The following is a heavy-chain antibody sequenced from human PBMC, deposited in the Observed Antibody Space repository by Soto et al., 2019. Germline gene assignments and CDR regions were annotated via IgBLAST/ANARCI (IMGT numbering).Heavy chain of an antibody. D-gene: IGHD4-17*01. CDR2: ISGSGGST. J-gene: IGHJ4*02. Sequence: GGSLRLSCAASGFTFSSYAMSWVRQAPGKGLEWVSAISGSGGSTYYADSVKGRFTISRDNSKNTLYLQMNSLRAEDTAVYYCANLPGSTTVTTLFVWGQGTLVTVSS. CDR3: ANLPGSTTVTTLFV. CDR1: GFTFSSYA. V-gene: IGHV3-23*01.